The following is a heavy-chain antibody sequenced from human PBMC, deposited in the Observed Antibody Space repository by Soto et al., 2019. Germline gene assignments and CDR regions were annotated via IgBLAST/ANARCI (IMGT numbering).Heavy chain of an antibody. J-gene: IGHJ6*02. Sequence: GGSLRLSCAASGFTFSSYSMNWVRQAPGKGLEWVSYISSSSSTIYYADSVKGRFTISRDNAKNSLYLQMNSLRDEDTAVYYCARLERGWLPTADYYGMDVWGQGTTVTVSS. CDR3: ARLERGWLPTADYYGMDV. CDR1: GFTFSSYS. V-gene: IGHV3-48*02. D-gene: IGHD6-19*01. CDR2: ISSSSSTI.